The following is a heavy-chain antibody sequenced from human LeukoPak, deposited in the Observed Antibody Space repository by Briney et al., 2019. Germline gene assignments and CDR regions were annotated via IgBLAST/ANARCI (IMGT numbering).Heavy chain of an antibody. V-gene: IGHV3-30*18. CDR3: ANSYCSGGSCLGSSFDY. CDR1: GFTFSSYA. Sequence: GGSLRLSCAASGFTFSSYAMSWVRQAPGKGLEWVAVISYDGSNKYYADSVKGRFTISRDNSKNTLYLQMNSLRAEDTAVYYCANSYCSGGSCLGSSFDYWGQGTLVTVSS. D-gene: IGHD2-15*01. J-gene: IGHJ4*02. CDR2: ISYDGSNK.